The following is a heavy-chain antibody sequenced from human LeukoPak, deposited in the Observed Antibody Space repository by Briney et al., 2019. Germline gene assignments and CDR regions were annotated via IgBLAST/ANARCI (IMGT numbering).Heavy chain of an antibody. CDR1: GGSFSGYY. Sequence: SETLSLTCAVYGGSFSGYYWSWIRQPPGEGMEWSVEINHSGSTNHNPSIKSRVTISVDTSKNQFSLKLSSVHAADTAVYYCERGALNAYWGQGTLVTVSS. D-gene: IGHD2-8*01. V-gene: IGHV4-34*01. J-gene: IGHJ4*02. CDR3: ERGALNAY. CDR2: INHSGST.